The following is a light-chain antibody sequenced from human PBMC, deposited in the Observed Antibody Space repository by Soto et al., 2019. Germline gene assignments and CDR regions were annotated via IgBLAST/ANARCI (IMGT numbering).Light chain of an antibody. J-gene: IGKJ5*01. CDR1: QSVSSK. CDR3: KQYSQRPPFT. CDR2: DTS. V-gene: IGKV3-15*01. Sequence: EMVMPQPPATLSVSHGERATLSCTPTQSVSSKLAWYQQKPAQAPSLLIYDTSTSAPGIPARFSGSGSGTRFTLTISSRQPEDLGVYYCKQYSQRPPFTFGQGTRLEI.